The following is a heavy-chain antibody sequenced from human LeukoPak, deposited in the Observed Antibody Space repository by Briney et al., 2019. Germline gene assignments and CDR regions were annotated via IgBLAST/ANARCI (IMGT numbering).Heavy chain of an antibody. CDR1: GSTLSDDV. Sequence: GASVKVSCKASGSTLSDDVFSWVRQAPGHGLEWMGRLVPIFGTSDYAQTFQGRVTITAADSTRTVYMELSSLTSDDTATYFCATRPSCGGDCYSVGPLIYWGQGSLVTVSS. D-gene: IGHD2-21*02. V-gene: IGHV1-69*13. J-gene: IGHJ4*02. CDR2: LVPIFGTS. CDR3: ATRPSCGGDCYSVGPLIY.